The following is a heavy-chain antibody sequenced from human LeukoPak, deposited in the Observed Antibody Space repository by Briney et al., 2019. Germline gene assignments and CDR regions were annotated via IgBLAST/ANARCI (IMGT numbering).Heavy chain of an antibody. J-gene: IGHJ4*02. V-gene: IGHV3-7*01. CDR2: VKEDGNKK. D-gene: IGHD3-16*02. CDR3: ARDRSPLYDYVWGSYRYDLDY. CDR1: GFTFSDYL. Sequence: GGSLRLSCAASGFTFSDYLMSWVRQAPGKGLEWVATVKEDGNKKYYVDSVEGRFTISRDNAKNSLYLQMNSLRVEDTAVYYCARDRSPLYDYVWGSYRYDLDYWGQGTLVTVSS.